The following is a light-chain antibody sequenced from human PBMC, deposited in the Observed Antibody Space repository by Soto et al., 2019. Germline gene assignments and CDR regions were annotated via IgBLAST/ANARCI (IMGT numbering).Light chain of an antibody. Sequence: EIVMTQSPATLSVSPGERATLSCRASQSVSSNLAWYQQKPGQAPRLLIYGAFTRATGIPARFSGSGSWTEFTLTISGLQSEDFAVYYGQHYNNCPQTFGQGTKVEIK. CDR1: QSVSSN. J-gene: IGKJ1*01. CDR3: QHYNNCPQT. V-gene: IGKV3-15*01. CDR2: GAF.